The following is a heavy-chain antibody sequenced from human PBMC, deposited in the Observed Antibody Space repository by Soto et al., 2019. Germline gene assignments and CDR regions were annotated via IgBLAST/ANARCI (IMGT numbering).Heavy chain of an antibody. D-gene: IGHD1-7*01. CDR2: IYRTGST. Sequence: SETLSLTCAVSGGSFTSNNWWTGVRQPPGQGLEWIGEIYRTGSTNYNPSLKSRVTISLDKSENQFSLKVTSLTAADTAVYYCASRDPGTSVDYWGQGXLVTVYS. CDR1: GGSFTSNNW. V-gene: IGHV4-4*02. CDR3: ASRDPGTSVDY. J-gene: IGHJ4*02.